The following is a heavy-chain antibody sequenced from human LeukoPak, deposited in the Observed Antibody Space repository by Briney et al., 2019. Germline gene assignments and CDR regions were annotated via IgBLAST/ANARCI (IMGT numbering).Heavy chain of an antibody. CDR3: ASDGQLWKQARYNWFDP. CDR1: GYTFTGYY. CDR2: INPNSGGT. D-gene: IGHD5-18*01. V-gene: IGHV1-2*02. Sequence: GASVNVSRTASGYTFTGYYMHWVRQAPGQGLEWMGWINPNSGGTNYAQKFQGRVTMTRDTSISTAYMELSRLRSDDTAVYYCASDGQLWKQARYNWFDPWGQGTLVTVSS. J-gene: IGHJ5*02.